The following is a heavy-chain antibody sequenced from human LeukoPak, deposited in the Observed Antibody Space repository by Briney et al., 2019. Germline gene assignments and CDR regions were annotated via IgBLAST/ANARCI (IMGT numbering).Heavy chain of an antibody. CDR1: GDFITAYY. D-gene: IGHD7-27*01. V-gene: IGHV4-59*01. J-gene: IGHJ4*02. CDR2: AYYSGST. Sequence: SETLSLTCSVSGDFITAYYWSWIRQPPGKGLEWIGYAYYSGSTEYNPSLRSRVTISLDMSKHQFSLNLTSVTAADTAVYYCASNTGTVFDYWGQGALVTVSS. CDR3: ASNTGTVFDY.